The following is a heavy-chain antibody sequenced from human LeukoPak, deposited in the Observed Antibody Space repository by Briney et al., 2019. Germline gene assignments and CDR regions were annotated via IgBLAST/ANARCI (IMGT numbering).Heavy chain of an antibody. J-gene: IGHJ4*02. CDR2: ISAYNGNT. D-gene: IGHD2-21*02. CDR1: GYTFTSYG. V-gene: IGHV1-18*01. Sequence: ASVKVSCKASGYTFTSYGISWVRQAPGQGLEWMGWISAYNGNTNYAQKLQGRVTMTTDTSTSTAYMELRRLRSEDPAVYYCARDRYCGGDCYSDYFDYWGQGTLVTVSS. CDR3: ARDRYCGGDCYSDYFDY.